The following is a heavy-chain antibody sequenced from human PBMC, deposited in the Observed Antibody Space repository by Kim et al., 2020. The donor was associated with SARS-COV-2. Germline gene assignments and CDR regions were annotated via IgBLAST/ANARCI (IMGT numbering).Heavy chain of an antibody. CDR2: IFHSGST. D-gene: IGHD3-3*01. J-gene: IGHJ4*02. CDR1: GYSISSGYY. Sequence: SETLSLTCTVSGYSISSGYYWGWIRQPPGKWLEWIGTIFHSGSTYYNPSLKSRVTISVDTSKNQFSLKLNSVTAADTAVYYCARDQGVAQKGGTGYWGQGTLVTVSS. CDR3: ARDQGVAQKGGTGY. V-gene: IGHV4-38-2*02.